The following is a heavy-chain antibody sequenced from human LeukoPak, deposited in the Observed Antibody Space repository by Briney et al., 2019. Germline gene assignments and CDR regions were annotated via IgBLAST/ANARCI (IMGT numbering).Heavy chain of an antibody. Sequence: GGSLRLSCVASGFTFKSYGMHWVRQAPGKGLEWVAVISHDGSNKYYADSVKGRFTISGDNAKKSLYLQLNSLRAEDTAVYYCARYNYGNLYFDYWGQGILVTVSS. J-gene: IGHJ4*02. CDR3: ARYNYGNLYFDY. CDR1: GFTFKSYG. CDR2: ISHDGSNK. D-gene: IGHD1-20*01. V-gene: IGHV3-30*03.